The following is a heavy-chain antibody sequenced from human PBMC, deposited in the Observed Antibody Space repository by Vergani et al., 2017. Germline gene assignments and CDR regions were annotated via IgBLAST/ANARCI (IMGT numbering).Heavy chain of an antibody. CDR1: GYTFTSYG. D-gene: IGHD2-2*02. V-gene: IGHV1-18*01. CDR2: ISAYNGNT. CDR3: ARAKWGEVPAAILERVGYYYYYMDV. Sequence: QVQLVQSGAEVKKPGASVKVSCKASGYTFTSYGISWVRQAPGQGLEWMGWISAYNGNTNYAQKLQGRVTMTTDTSTSTAYMELRSLRSDDTAVYYCARAKWGEVPAAILERVGYYYYYMDVWGKGTTVTVSS. J-gene: IGHJ6*03.